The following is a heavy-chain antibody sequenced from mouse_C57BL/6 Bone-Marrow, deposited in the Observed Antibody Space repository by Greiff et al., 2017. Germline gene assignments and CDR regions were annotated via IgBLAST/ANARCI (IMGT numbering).Heavy chain of an antibody. Sequence: VQLQQSGPELVKPGASVKISCKASGYSFTDYNMNWVKQSNGQSLEWIGVINPNYGTISYNQKFKGKATLTVDPSSSTVYMQLTSLTSENSAVXYCERWLIYYGTPFDYWGQGTTLTVSS. CDR1: GYSFTDYN. J-gene: IGHJ2*01. V-gene: IGHV1-39*01. CDR3: ERWLIYYGTPFDY. D-gene: IGHD2-1*01. CDR2: INPNYGTI.